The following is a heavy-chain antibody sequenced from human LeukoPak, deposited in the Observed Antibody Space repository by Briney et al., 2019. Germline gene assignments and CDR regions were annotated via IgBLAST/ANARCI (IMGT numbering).Heavy chain of an antibody. D-gene: IGHD3-22*01. V-gene: IGHV4-39*01. Sequence: PSETLSLTCTVSGGSISSSSYYWGWIRQPPGKGLEWIGSIYYSGSTYYNPSLKSRVTISVDTSKNQFSLKLSSVTAADTAVYYCARTEISYYYDSSGYYYVGFRGFDYWGQGTLVIVFS. J-gene: IGHJ4*02. CDR1: GGSISSSSYY. CDR2: IYYSGST. CDR3: ARTEISYYYDSSGYYYVGFRGFDY.